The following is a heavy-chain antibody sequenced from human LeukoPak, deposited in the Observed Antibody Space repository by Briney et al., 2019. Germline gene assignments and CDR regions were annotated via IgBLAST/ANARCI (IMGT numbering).Heavy chain of an antibody. Sequence: PGGPLRLSCAASGFTFSSYAMHWVRQAPGKGLEWVAVISYDGSNKYYADSVKGRFTISRDNSKNTLYLQMNSLRAEDTAVYYCARSPVAGTDYFDYWGQGTLVTVSS. J-gene: IGHJ4*02. D-gene: IGHD6-19*01. V-gene: IGHV3-30-3*01. CDR2: ISYDGSNK. CDR1: GFTFSSYA. CDR3: ARSPVAGTDYFDY.